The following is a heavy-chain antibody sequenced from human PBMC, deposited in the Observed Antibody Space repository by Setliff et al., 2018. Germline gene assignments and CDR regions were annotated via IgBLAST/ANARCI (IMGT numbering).Heavy chain of an antibody. D-gene: IGHD2-15*01. Sequence: ASVKVSCKTSSYTFTNYGINWVRQAPGRGLEWMGWITAYDGNTHYAQKFQGRVTMTADASTSTANMELRGLRSDDTAVYYCTRGPKDFVVLAAAACFDFWGQGTLVTFSS. CDR3: TRGPKDFVVLAAAACFDF. V-gene: IGHV1-18*01. J-gene: IGHJ4*02. CDR2: ITAYDGNT. CDR1: SYTFTNYG.